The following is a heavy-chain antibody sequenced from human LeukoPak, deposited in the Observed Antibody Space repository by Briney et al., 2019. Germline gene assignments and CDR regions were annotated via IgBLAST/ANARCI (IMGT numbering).Heavy chain of an antibody. CDR2: IAYDGSVK. J-gene: IGHJ4*02. Sequence: GRSLRLSCAASGFPFSTFGMHWVRQAPGKGLEWVAAIAYDGSVKYYPDSLKGRLTISRGNSKNTLYLQMNSLRTEDTAVYSCAKDRTVVGATSFDYWGLGTLVTVSS. CDR1: GFPFSTFG. D-gene: IGHD1-26*01. V-gene: IGHV3-30*18. CDR3: AKDRTVVGATSFDY.